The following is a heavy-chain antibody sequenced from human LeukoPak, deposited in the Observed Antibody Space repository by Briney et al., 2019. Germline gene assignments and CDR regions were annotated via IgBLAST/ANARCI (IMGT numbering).Heavy chain of an antibody. D-gene: IGHD4-17*01. J-gene: IGHJ4*02. CDR3: ARYHGEGFDC. CDR1: GFTFSSYE. CDR2: ISSSGSTI. V-gene: IGHV3-48*03. Sequence: PGGSLRLSCAASGFTFSSYEMNWVRQAPGKGLEWVSYISSSGSTIYYADSVKGRFTISRDNAKNSLYLQMNSLRAEDTAVYYCARYHGEGFDCWGQGTLVTVSS.